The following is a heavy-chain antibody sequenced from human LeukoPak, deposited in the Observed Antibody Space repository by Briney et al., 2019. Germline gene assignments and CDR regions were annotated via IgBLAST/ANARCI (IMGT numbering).Heavy chain of an antibody. V-gene: IGHV3-33*01. CDR2: IWYDGSNK. CDR3: AREGLSGTGIMN. D-gene: IGHD3-10*01. J-gene: IGHJ4*02. Sequence: GGSLRLSCAASGFTFSSYGMHWVRQAPGKGLEWVAVIWYDGSNKYYADSVKGRFTISRDNSKNTLYLQMNSRRAEDTAVYYCAREGLSGTGIMNWGQETLVTVSS. CDR1: GFTFSSYG.